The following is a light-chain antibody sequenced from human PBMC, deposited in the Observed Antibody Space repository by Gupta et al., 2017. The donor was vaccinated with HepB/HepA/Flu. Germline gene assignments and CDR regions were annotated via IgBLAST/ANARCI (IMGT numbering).Light chain of an antibody. V-gene: IGKV1-9*01. CDR1: QGISSY. J-gene: IGKJ4*02. Sequence: DIQLTQSPSCLSASVGGRVTITCRASQGISSYLAWYQQKQGNAPKLLIYAASTLQSGVPSRFSSSGSGTEFTLTISSLQPEDFATYYCQQHNSYPQFGGGTKVEIK. CDR3: QQHNSYPQ. CDR2: AAS.